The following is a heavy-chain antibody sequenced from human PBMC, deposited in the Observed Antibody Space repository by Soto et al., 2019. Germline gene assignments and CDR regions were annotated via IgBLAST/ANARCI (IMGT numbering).Heavy chain of an antibody. CDR3: ARHRARNWFDP. CDR1: GDSISSSSNY. J-gene: IGHJ5*02. Sequence: SDTMSLSCIVSGDSISSSSNYWGWIRQPPGKGLEWIGSIYYSGSTYYNPSLKSRVTISVDTSKNQFSLKLSSVTAADTAVFYCARHRARNWFDPWGQGTLVTVSS. CDR2: IYYSGST. D-gene: IGHD6-6*01. V-gene: IGHV4-39*01.